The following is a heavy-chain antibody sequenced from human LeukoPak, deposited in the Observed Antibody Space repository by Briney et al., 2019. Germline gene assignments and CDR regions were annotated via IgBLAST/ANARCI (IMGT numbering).Heavy chain of an antibody. D-gene: IGHD4-17*01. V-gene: IGHV3-30*04. CDR1: GFTFSSYA. J-gene: IGHJ6*03. CDR2: ISYDGSNK. Sequence: GGSLRLSCAASGFTFSSYAMHRVRQAPGKGLEWVAVISYDGSNKYYADSVKGRFTISRDNSKNTLYLQMNSLRAEDTAVYYCAKTTDNYYYYYMDVWGKGTTVTVSS. CDR3: AKTTDNYYYYYMDV.